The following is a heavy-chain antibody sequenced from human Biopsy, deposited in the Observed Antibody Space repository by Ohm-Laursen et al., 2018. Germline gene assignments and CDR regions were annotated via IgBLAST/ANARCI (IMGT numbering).Heavy chain of an antibody. Sequence: GTLSLTCAVSGGSIGSFFWSWIRQPPGKGLEWIGYIYYSGSTNYNPSLRSRVTISVDRSKNQFSLELSSVTAADTAVYYCARVGAGAPSIDYFDYRGQGALVTVSS. D-gene: IGHD1-26*01. J-gene: IGHJ4*02. CDR1: GGSIGSFF. CDR3: ARVGAGAPSIDYFDY. CDR2: IYYSGST. V-gene: IGHV4-59*01.